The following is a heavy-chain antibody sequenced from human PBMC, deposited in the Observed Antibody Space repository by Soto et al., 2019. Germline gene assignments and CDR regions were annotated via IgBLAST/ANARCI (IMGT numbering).Heavy chain of an antibody. D-gene: IGHD1-7*01. CDR3: ARGRVGFAETGTDFDY. J-gene: IGHJ4*02. CDR2: INHSGST. CDR1: GGSFSGYY. V-gene: IGHV4-34*01. Sequence: NPSETLSLTCAVYGGSFSGYYWSWIRQPPGKGLEWIGEINHSGSTNYNPSLKSRVTISVDTSKNQFSLKLSSVTAADTAVYYCARGRVGFAETGTDFDYWGQGTLVTVSS.